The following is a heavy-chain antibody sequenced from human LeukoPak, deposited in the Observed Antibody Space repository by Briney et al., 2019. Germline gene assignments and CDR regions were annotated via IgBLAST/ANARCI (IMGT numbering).Heavy chain of an antibody. CDR3: ARLMGDIGVVAATHRWFDR. CDR2: ISAYNGNT. CDR1: GYTFTSYG. D-gene: IGHD2-2*01. V-gene: IGHV1-18*01. J-gene: IGHJ5*02. Sequence: GASVKVSCKASGYTFTSYGISWVRQAPGQGLEWMGWISAYNGNTNYAQKLQGRVTMTTDTSTSTAYMELRSLRSDDTAVYYCARLMGDIGVVAATHRWFDRGGQGTLVTVSA.